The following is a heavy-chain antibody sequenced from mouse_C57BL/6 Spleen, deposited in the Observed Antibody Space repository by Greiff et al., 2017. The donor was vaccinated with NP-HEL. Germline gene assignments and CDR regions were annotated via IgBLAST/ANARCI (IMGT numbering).Heavy chain of an antibody. V-gene: IGHV5-4*01. CDR3: AREAMVEAWFAY. D-gene: IGHD2-2*01. CDR1: GFTFSSYA. CDR2: ISDGGSYT. J-gene: IGHJ3*01. Sequence: EVQLVESGGGLVKPGGSLKLSCAASGFTFSSYAMSWVRQTPEKRLEWVATISDGGSYTYYPDNVKGRFTISRDSAKNNLYLQMSHLKSEDTAMYYCAREAMVEAWFAYWGQGTLVTVSA.